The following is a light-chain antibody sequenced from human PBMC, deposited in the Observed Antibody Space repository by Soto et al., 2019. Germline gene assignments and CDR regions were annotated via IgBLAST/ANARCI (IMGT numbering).Light chain of an antibody. CDR1: QSISNN. Sequence: EMTQSPSSLSASVGDRVTITCRASQSISNNLNWYQFKPGKAPKLLIYAATNLQSGIPSTFSGSGSGTDFALTISSLQSEYSATYCCQQSYGPPCTFGLGTKLEIK. CDR3: QQSYGPPCT. CDR2: AAT. J-gene: IGKJ2*02. V-gene: IGKV1-39*01.